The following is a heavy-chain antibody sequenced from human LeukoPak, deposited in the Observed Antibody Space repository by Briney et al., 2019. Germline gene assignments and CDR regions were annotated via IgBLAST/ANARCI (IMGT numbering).Heavy chain of an antibody. CDR1: GFTFDDYA. Sequence: GGSLRLSCAASGFTFDDYAMHWVRQAPGKGLEWVSGISWNSGSIGYADSVKGRFTISRDNAKNSLYLQMNSLRAEDTALYYCAKWQERGYSYGSFAGWGQGTLVTVSS. D-gene: IGHD5-18*01. CDR2: ISWNSGSI. V-gene: IGHV3-9*01. CDR3: AKWQERGYSYGSFAG. J-gene: IGHJ4*02.